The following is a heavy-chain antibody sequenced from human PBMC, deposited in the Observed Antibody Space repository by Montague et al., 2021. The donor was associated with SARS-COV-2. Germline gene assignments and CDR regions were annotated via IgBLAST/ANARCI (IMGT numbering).Heavy chain of an antibody. CDR2: ISPSSSSI. CDR3: ARDRPLVRGIFPYSYGMNV. J-gene: IGHJ6*02. D-gene: IGHD3-10*01. CDR1: GFTFNNYN. Sequence: SLRLSCAASGFTFNNYNMNWVRQAPGKGLEWVSYISPSSSSIYYTDSVKGRFTISRDNAKNSLYLQTNSLRDEDTAVYYCARDRPLVRGIFPYSYGMNVWGQGTTVTVSS. V-gene: IGHV3-48*02.